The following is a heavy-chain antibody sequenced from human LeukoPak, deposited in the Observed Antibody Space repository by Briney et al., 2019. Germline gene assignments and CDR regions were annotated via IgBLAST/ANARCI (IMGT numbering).Heavy chain of an antibody. J-gene: IGHJ6*03. CDR1: GYTFTSYG. V-gene: IGHV1-18*01. CDR3: ARVGGNYDFWSGYWGYYYYYMDV. D-gene: IGHD3-3*01. CDR2: ISGYNGNT. Sequence: GASVKVSCKASGYTFTSYGINWVRQAPGQGLEWMGWISGYNGNTNYAQKLQGRVTMTTDTSTSTAYMELRSLRSDDTAVYYCARVGGNYDFWSGYWGYYYYYMDVWGKGTTVTVSS.